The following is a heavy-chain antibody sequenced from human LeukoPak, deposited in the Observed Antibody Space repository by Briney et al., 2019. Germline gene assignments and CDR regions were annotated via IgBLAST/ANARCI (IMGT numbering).Heavy chain of an antibody. CDR3: ARNSRVASTSGLNY. CDR1: GYTFTSYG. Sequence: ASVKVSCKASGYTFTSYGISWVRQAPGQGLEWMGEITPIFGEAQNAEKFQGRVTITADEPTSTVYMELTSLRLDDTAMCYCARNSRVASTSGLNYWGQGTLVTVSS. J-gene: IGHJ4*02. V-gene: IGHV1-69*13. D-gene: IGHD5-12*01. CDR2: ITPIFGEA.